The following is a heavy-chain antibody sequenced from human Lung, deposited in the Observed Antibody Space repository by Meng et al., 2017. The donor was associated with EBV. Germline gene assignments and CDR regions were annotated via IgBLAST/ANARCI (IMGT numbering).Heavy chain of an antibody. CDR1: GGSSSSGGYY. CDR2: IYYSGST. J-gene: IGHJ4*02. V-gene: IGHV4-31*01. CDR3: ARRRGGIFDY. Sequence: QAQVPESGPGLGKPSQTLALTFTGSGGSSSSGGYYWSWIRQHPGKGLEWIGYIYYSGSTYYNPSLKSLVTISVDTSKNQFSLKLSSVTAADTAMDYCARRRGGIFDYWGQGTLVTVSS. D-gene: IGHD3-16*01.